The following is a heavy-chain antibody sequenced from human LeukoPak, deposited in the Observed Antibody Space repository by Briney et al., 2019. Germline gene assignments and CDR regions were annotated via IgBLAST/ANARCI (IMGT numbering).Heavy chain of an antibody. CDR3: GPLDYGD. J-gene: IGHJ4*02. CDR2: VNDDGSDT. Sequence: GGSLRLSCAVSGFTISDFWMHWARHAPGKGLVWVSGVNDDGSDTFYADSVKGRFTISRDKAKNTLYLQMNSLRVEDTAIYYCGPLDYGDWGQGTLVTVSS. CDR1: GFTISDFW. D-gene: IGHD4-17*01. V-gene: IGHV3-74*01.